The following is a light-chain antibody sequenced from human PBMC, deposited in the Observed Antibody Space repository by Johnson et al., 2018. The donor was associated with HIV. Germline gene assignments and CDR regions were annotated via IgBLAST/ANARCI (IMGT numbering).Light chain of an antibody. Sequence: QSVLTQSPSVSAAAGQKVTISCSGSSSNIESNSVSWYQQFPGTAPKVLIYENNKRPSGIPDRFSGSKSGTSATLGITGLQPGDEADYYCGTWDSSLRTGFFGTGTKVTVL. V-gene: IGLV1-51*02. CDR3: GTWDSSLRTGF. J-gene: IGLJ1*01. CDR2: ENN. CDR1: SSNIESNS.